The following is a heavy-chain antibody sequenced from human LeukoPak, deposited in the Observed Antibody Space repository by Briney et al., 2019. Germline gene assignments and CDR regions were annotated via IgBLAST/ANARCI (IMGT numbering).Heavy chain of an antibody. CDR3: AIVSPKDSEAYCGGDCYSRHFQH. CDR2: IIPILGIA. J-gene: IGHJ1*01. CDR1: GGTFSSYA. D-gene: IGHD2-21*02. Sequence: SVKVSCKASGGTFSSYAISWVRQAPGQGLEWMGRIIPILGIANYAQKFQGRVTITADKSTSTAYMELSSLRSEDTAVYYCAIVSPKDSEAYCGGDCYSRHFQHWGQGTLVTVSS. V-gene: IGHV1-69*04.